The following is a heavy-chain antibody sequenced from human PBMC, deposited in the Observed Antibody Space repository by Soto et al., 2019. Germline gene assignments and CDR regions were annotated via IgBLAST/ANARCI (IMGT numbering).Heavy chain of an antibody. J-gene: IGHJ6*02. D-gene: IGHD3-3*01. CDR2: IYYSGST. CDR3: ARVPPPTYYDFWSGYPAYGMDV. CDR1: GGSISGYY. Sequence: PSETLSLTCSVSGGSISGYYWSWIRQPPGKGLEWIGYIYYSGSTNYNPSLKSRVTISVDTSKNQFSLKLSSVTAADTAVYYCARVPPPTYYDFWSGYPAYGMDVWGQGTTVTVSS. V-gene: IGHV4-59*01.